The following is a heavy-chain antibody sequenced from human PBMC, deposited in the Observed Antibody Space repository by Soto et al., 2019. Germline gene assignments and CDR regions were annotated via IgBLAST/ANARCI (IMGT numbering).Heavy chain of an antibody. CDR3: ARGVNAGVDY. D-gene: IGHD7-27*01. J-gene: IGHJ4*02. Sequence: QVQLVQSGAEVKEPGASVKVSCKASGYTFTTLDINWVRQATGQGLEWMGWVRPTNGQTSYAQKFQGRVTMTRDTSIGTVYMELNSLTSEDTVIYYCARGVNAGVDYWGQGTLITVSS. CDR1: GYTFTTLD. CDR2: VRPTNGQT. V-gene: IGHV1-8*02.